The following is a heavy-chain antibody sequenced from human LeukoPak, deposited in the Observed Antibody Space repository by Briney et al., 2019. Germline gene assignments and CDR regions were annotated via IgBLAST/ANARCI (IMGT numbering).Heavy chain of an antibody. J-gene: IGHJ3*02. Sequence: PETLSLTCTVSGGSISSYYWSWIRQPPGKGLEWIGYIYYSGSTNYNPSLKSRVTISVDTSKNQFSLKLSSVTAADTAVYYCARRGVTAVVTATLGAFDIWGQGTMVTVSS. CDR1: GGSISSYY. D-gene: IGHD2-21*02. CDR2: IYYSGST. CDR3: ARRGVTAVVTATLGAFDI. V-gene: IGHV4-59*08.